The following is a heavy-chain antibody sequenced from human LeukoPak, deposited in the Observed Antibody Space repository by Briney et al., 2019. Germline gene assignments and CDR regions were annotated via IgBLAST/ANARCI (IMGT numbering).Heavy chain of an antibody. CDR2: INTDGSIT. CDR1: GFTFSDYW. Sequence: GGSLRLSCAASGFTFSDYWIHWVRQAPGKGLVWVSRINTDGSITNYADSVKGRFSISRDNAKNTLYLQMSSLRSDDTAVYYCARTAARRFDYWGQGTLVTVSS. CDR3: ARTAARRFDY. V-gene: IGHV3-74*01. J-gene: IGHJ4*02. D-gene: IGHD6-6*01.